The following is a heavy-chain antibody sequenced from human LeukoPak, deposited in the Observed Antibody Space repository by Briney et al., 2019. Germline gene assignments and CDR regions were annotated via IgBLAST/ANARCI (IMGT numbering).Heavy chain of an antibody. D-gene: IGHD2-15*01. V-gene: IGHV4-38-2*02. J-gene: IGHJ4*02. CDR2: IFHSGSV. Sequence: SETLSLTCIVSGYSIISDYFWGWVRQPPGKGPEWIGSIFHSGSVFCNPSLRSRVTLSIEPSKNRFSLELTSVTAADTAIYYCARVVASTSIDSWGQGTLVTVSS. CDR1: GYSIISDYF. CDR3: ARVVASTSIDS.